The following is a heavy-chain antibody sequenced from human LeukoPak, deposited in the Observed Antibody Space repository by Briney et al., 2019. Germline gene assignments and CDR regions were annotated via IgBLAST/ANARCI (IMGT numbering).Heavy chain of an antibody. CDR1: GYTFTGYY. J-gene: IGHJ5*02. CDR2: INPNSGGT. Sequence: ASVKVSCKTSGYTFTGYYMHWVRQAPGQGLEWMGWINPNSGGTNYAQKFQGRVTMTRDTSISTAYMELRGLRSDDTAVYYCAREAAAAGIGNNWFDPWGQGTLVTVSS. V-gene: IGHV1-2*02. D-gene: IGHD6-13*01. CDR3: AREAAAAGIGNNWFDP.